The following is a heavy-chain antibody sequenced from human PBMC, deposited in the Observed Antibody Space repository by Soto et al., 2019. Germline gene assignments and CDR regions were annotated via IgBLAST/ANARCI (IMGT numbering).Heavy chain of an antibody. CDR2: VWYDGSSK. CDR1: GFTFSNFG. V-gene: IGHV3-33*01. J-gene: IGHJ6*02. CDR3: AREIGSNYDGMDV. D-gene: IGHD4-4*01. Sequence: GSLRLSCEASGFTFSNFGMNWVRQAPGKGLEWVARVWYDGSSKYYVDSVKGRFTISRDNSKETVYLQMNSLRAEDTGVYYCAREIGSNYDGMDVWGQGTTVTVSS.